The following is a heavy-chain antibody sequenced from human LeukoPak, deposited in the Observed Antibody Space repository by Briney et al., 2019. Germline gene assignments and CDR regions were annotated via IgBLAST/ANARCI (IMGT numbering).Heavy chain of an antibody. CDR3: ARDRLYFDILTGYNLH. V-gene: IGHV1-18*01. D-gene: IGHD3-9*01. CDR1: AYTFTSYG. Sequence: ASVKVSCKASAYTFTSYGTSWVRHAPGKGLEWMGWISAYNGNTNYAQKLQGRVTMTTDTSTTTAYMELRCLRSDDTAVYYCARDRLYFDILTGYNLHWGQGTLVTVSS. J-gene: IGHJ4*02. CDR2: ISAYNGNT.